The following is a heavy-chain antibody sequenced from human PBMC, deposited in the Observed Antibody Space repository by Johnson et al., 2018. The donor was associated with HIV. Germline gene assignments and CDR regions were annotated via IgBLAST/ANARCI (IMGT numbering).Heavy chain of an antibody. D-gene: IGHD3-22*01. CDR1: GFTFDDYA. CDR2: ISWNSGSI. V-gene: IGHV3-9*01. CDR3: ARDLYYYDSSGDSFDI. J-gene: IGHJ3*02. Sequence: VQLVESGGGLVQPGRSLRLSCAASGFTFDDYAMHWVRQAPGKGLEWVSGISWNSGSIGYADSVKGRFTISRDNAENSLYLQMNSLRAEDTAVYYCARDLYYYDSSGDSFDIWGQGTMVTVSS.